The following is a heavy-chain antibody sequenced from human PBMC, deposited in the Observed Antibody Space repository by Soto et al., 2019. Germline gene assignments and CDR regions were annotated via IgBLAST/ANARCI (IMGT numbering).Heavy chain of an antibody. D-gene: IGHD3-22*01. V-gene: IGHV3-23*01. CDR3: AKDPTYYYDSSDY. CDR1: GFTFSSYA. CDR2: ISGSGGST. Sequence: GGSLRLSCAASGFTFSSYAMSWVRQAPGKGLEWVSAISGSGGSTYYADSVKGRFTISRDNSKNTLYLQMNSLRAEDTAVYYGAKDPTYYYDSSDYWGQGTLVTVSS. J-gene: IGHJ4*02.